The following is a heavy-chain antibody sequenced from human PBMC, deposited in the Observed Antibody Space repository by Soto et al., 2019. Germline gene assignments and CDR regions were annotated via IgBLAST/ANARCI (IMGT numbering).Heavy chain of an antibody. J-gene: IGHJ4*02. V-gene: IGHV4-30-4*01. D-gene: IGHD6-13*01. Sequence: QVQLQESGPGLVKPSQTLSLTCTVSGGSISSGDYYWSWIRQPPGKGLEWIGYIYYSGSTYYNPSLKSRVTISVDTSKNQFSLKLSSVTAADTAVYYCARAWSGYSSSWYQDLYYFDYWGQGTLVTVSS. CDR3: ARAWSGYSSSWYQDLYYFDY. CDR2: IYYSGST. CDR1: GGSISSGDYY.